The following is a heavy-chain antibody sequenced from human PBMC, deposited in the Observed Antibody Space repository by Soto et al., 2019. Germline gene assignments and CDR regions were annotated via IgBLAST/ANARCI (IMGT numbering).Heavy chain of an antibody. CDR3: ARAAYIVVVPAAICHHYYGMDV. D-gene: IGHD2-2*01. CDR2: IIPIFGTA. V-gene: IGHV1-69*01. Sequence: QVQLVQSGAEVKKPGSSVKVSCKASGGTFSSYAISWVRQAPGQGLEWMGGIIPIFGTANYAQKFQGRVTITADESTSTAYMELSSLRSADTAVYYCARAAYIVVVPAAICHHYYGMDVWCQGTTVTVSS. CDR1: GGTFSSYA. J-gene: IGHJ6*02.